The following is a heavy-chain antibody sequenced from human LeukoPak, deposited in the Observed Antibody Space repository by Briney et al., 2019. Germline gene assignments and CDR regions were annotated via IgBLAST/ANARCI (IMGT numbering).Heavy chain of an antibody. V-gene: IGHV3-48*04. CDR2: ISSSGTSI. D-gene: IGHD2/OR15-2a*01. J-gene: IGHJ2*01. Sequence: PGGSLRLSCAASGFSFSSYSMTWVRQAPGKGLECVSYISSSGTSISYADSVKGRFTISRDNARKSLYLQMNSLRAEDTAVYYCARLLSFYWYFDLWGRGTLVTVSS. CDR1: GFSFSSYS. CDR3: ARLLSFYWYFDL.